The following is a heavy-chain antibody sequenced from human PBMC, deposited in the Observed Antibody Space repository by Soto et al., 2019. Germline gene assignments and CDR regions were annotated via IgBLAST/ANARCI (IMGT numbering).Heavy chain of an antibody. Sequence: PGGSLRLSCAGSGFTFRDYYMSRIRQAPGKGLEWISYISSSGNTIYYADSVKGRFTISRDNAKNSLYLQMNSLRAEDTAVYYCARVLYYFDSSGYGYWGQGTLVTVSS. J-gene: IGHJ4*02. CDR1: GFTFRDYY. V-gene: IGHV3-11*01. D-gene: IGHD3-22*01. CDR3: ARVLYYFDSSGYGY. CDR2: ISSSGNTI.